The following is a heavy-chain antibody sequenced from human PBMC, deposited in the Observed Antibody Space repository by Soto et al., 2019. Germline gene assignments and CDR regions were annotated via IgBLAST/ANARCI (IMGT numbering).Heavy chain of an antibody. CDR3: GGVVARIYGMDA. J-gene: IGHJ6*02. Sequence: QAHLVQSGAEVKKPGASVNISCKASGYTFTAYSMHWVRQAPGQGLEWLGRINIGTGDTEYSQKFQGRVMIARDTSATTGYLEVSRLRSEDTAVYFCGGVVARIYGMDAWGQGTTVTVSS. CDR2: INIGTGDT. V-gene: IGHV1-3*04. CDR1: GYTFTAYS. D-gene: IGHD5-12*01.